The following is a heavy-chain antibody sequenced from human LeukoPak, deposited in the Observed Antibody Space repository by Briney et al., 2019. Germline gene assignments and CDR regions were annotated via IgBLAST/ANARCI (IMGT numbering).Heavy chain of an antibody. Sequence: PGGTLRLLRAASGFIFSNAWMSGVRQASGKGLEWVVRIKSKTAGGTTDYAEPVKGRFTISRDNSNNTLYLQMNSLKTEDTAVYYCTTDPYYDSSGYYFYWGQGTLVTVSS. CDR3: TTDPYYDSSGYYFY. J-gene: IGHJ4*02. CDR1: GFIFSNAW. CDR2: IKSKTAGGTT. V-gene: IGHV3-15*01. D-gene: IGHD3-22*01.